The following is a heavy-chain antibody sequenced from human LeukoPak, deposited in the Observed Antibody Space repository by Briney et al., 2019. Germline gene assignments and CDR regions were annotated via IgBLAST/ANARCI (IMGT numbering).Heavy chain of an antibody. Sequence: PGVSLRLSCAVSGFTFSSYSMNWVRQAPGKGLEWVSSINSSSSSIYHAASVKGRFSISRDNAKNSLYLQMNSLSAEDTAVYYCARDLLEAPSFLEWLPQYDFDYWGQGTLVTVSS. CDR1: GFTFSSYS. J-gene: IGHJ4*02. V-gene: IGHV3-21*06. CDR2: INSSSSSI. CDR3: ARDLLEAPSFLEWLPQYDFDY. D-gene: IGHD3-3*01.